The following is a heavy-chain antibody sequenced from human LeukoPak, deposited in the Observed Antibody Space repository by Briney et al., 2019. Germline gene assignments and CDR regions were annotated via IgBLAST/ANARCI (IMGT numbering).Heavy chain of an antibody. J-gene: IGHJ4*02. CDR1: GFTFSTHG. CDR2: IWYDGTNK. Sequence: PGGSLRLSCDASGFTFSTHGFQWVRQAPGKGLECVAFIWYDGTNKYYADSVKGRFIVSRDNSRNTLYLQMNSLRVEDTAVYYCARTFSDYDSSGYYYTLDYWGQGTLVTVSS. D-gene: IGHD3-22*01. CDR3: ARTFSDYDSSGYYYTLDY. V-gene: IGHV3-33*01.